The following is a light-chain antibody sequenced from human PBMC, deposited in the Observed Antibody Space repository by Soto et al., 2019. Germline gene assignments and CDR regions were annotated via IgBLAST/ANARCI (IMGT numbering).Light chain of an antibody. J-gene: IGLJ2*01. CDR1: SSDVGGYNY. CDR3: AAWDDSLKNVV. CDR2: DVS. Sequence: QSVLTQPRSVSGSPGQSVTISCTGTSSDVGGYNYVSWYQQHPGKAPKLMIYDVSKRPSGVPDRFSGSKSGTSASLAISGLQSEDEADYYCAAWDDSLKNVVFGGGTKLTVL. V-gene: IGLV2-11*01.